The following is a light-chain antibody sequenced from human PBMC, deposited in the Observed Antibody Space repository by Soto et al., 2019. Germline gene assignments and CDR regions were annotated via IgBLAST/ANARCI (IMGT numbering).Light chain of an antibody. CDR1: QNINSW. V-gene: IGKV1-5*01. J-gene: IGKJ1*01. CDR2: DAS. CDR3: QYYNSYSGT. Sequence: DIQMTQSPSTLSASVGDRVTITCRASQNINSWLAWYQQRPGKAPKLLIYDASSLESGVPSRFSGGGSGTEFTLTISSLQPDEFATYYCQYYNSYSGTFGQGTKVDIK.